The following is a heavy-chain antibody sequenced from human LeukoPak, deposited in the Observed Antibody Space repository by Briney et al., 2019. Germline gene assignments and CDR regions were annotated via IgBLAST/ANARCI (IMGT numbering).Heavy chain of an antibody. D-gene: IGHD6-19*01. J-gene: IGHJ4*02. CDR1: GGSISSSSYY. V-gene: IGHV4-39*07. CDR3: ARRYEGIAVAAHGDY. CDR2: IYYSGST. Sequence: KPSETLSLTCTVSGGSISSSSYYWGWIRQPPGKGLEWIGSIYYSGSTYYNPSLKSRVTISVDTSKNQFSLKLSSVTAADTAVYYCARRYEGIAVAAHGDYWGQGTLVTVSS.